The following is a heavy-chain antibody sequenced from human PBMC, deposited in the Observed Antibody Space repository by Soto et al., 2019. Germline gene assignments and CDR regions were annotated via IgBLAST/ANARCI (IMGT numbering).Heavy chain of an antibody. CDR1: GGSISSGGYY. J-gene: IGHJ5*02. CDR2: IYYSGST. CDR3: ARGDVVVPAAKEYNWFDP. V-gene: IGHV4-31*03. Sequence: PSETLSLTCTVSGGSISSGGYYWSWIRQHPGKGLEWIGYIYYSGSTYYNPSLKSRVTISVDTSKNQFSLKLSSVTAADTAVYYCARGDVVVPAAKEYNWFDPWGQGTLVTVSS. D-gene: IGHD2-2*01.